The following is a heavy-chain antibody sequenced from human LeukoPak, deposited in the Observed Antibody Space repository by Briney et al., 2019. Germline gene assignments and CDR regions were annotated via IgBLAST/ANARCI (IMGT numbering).Heavy chain of an antibody. J-gene: IGHJ5*02. V-gene: IGHV1-18*01. CDR3: ARGRPSETYYYDSSGYYSA. D-gene: IGHD3-22*01. CDR1: GYTFTSYG. CDR2: ISAYNGNT. Sequence: EASVKVSCTASGYTFTSYGISWVRQAPGQGLEWMGWISAYNGNTNYAQKLQGRVTMTTDISTSTAYMELRSLRSDDTAVYYCARGRPSETYYYDSSGYYSAWGQGTLVTVSS.